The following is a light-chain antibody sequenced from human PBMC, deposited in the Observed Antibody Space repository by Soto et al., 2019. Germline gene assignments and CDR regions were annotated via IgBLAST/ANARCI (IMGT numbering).Light chain of an antibody. V-gene: IGKV3-11*01. CDR2: DAS. CDR3: QQYNNWPPNT. CDR1: QSVRSY. J-gene: IGKJ2*01. Sequence: EIVLTQSPATLALSPGERATLSCRASQSVRSYLAWYQQKPGQAPRLLIYDASNRATGIPARFSGSGSGTEFTLTISSLQSEDFAVYYCQQYNNWPPNTFGQGTKLEIK.